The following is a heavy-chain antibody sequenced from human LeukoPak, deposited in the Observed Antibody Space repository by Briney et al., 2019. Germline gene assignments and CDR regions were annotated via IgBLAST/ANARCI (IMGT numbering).Heavy chain of an antibody. J-gene: IGHJ3*02. Sequence: GGSLRLSCAASGFTFSGSAMHWVRQAPGKGLEWVSYISSSGSTIYYADSVKGRFTISRDNAKNSLYLQMNSLRAEDTAVYYCAREGYSYGGLDAFDIWGQGTMVTVSS. CDR1: GFTFSGSA. D-gene: IGHD5-18*01. CDR3: AREGYSYGGLDAFDI. CDR2: ISSSGSTI. V-gene: IGHV3-48*03.